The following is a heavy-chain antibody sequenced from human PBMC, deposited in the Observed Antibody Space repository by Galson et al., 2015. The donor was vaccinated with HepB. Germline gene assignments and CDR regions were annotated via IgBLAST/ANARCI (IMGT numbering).Heavy chain of an antibody. D-gene: IGHD7-27*01. Sequence: FTFSRDNAKNSVYLQMNSLRAEDTAVYYCTRENWGIDYWGQGTLVTVSS. V-gene: IGHV3-11*06. J-gene: IGHJ4*02. CDR3: TRENWGIDY.